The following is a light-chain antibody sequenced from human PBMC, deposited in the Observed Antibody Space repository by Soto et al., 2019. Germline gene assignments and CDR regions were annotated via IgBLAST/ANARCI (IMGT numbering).Light chain of an antibody. CDR1: QGISSA. CDR3: QQYHTYSSIT. CDR2: HAS. V-gene: IGKV1-13*02. Sequence: AIQLTQSPSSLSASVGDRVTITCRASQGISSALAWYQQKPGKAPKLLISHASSLESGVPSRFSGSGSGTDFTLTISSLQPDDFATYYCQQYHTYSSITFGQGTRLELK. J-gene: IGKJ5*01.